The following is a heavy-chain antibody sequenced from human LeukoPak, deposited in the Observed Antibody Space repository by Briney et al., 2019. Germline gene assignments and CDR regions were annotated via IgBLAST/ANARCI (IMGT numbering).Heavy chain of an antibody. D-gene: IGHD3-10*01. CDR3: ASGPMVRGVYFDY. V-gene: IGHV1-8*01. J-gene: IGHJ4*02. CDR2: MNPNSGNT. Sequence: ASVKVSCKASGYTFTSYDINWVRQATGQGLEWMGWMNPNSGNTGYAQKFQGRVTMSRNTSISTAYMELSSLRSEDTAVYYCASGPMVRGVYFDYWGQGTLVTVSS. CDR1: GYTFTSYD.